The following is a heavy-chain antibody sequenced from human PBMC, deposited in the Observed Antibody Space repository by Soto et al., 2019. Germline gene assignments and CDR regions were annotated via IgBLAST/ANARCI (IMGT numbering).Heavy chain of an antibody. CDR2: ISSSSSTI. Sequence: SLRLSCAASGFTFSSYSMDWVRQAPGKGLEWVSYISSSSSTIYYADSVKGRFTISRDNAKNSLYLQMNSLRDEDTAVYYCAKLSSSWEYYYYYYGMDVWGQGTTVTVSS. D-gene: IGHD6-13*01. CDR3: AKLSSSWEYYYYYYGMDV. CDR1: GFTFSSYS. V-gene: IGHV3-48*02. J-gene: IGHJ6*02.